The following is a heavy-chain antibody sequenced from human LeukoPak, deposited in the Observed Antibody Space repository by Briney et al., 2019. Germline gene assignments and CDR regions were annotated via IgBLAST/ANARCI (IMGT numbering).Heavy chain of an antibody. CDR2: IHYTGRT. J-gene: IGHJ3*02. D-gene: IGHD3-3*01. V-gene: IGHV4-59*08. CDR3: ASQVATIFGVVRAFDI. CDR1: GGSISGHY. Sequence: SETLSLTCTVSGGSISGHYWSWIRQPPGKGLEGIGYIHYTGRTDYSPSLKSRVSLSVDLSKNQFSLELTYVTAADTAVYYCASQVATIFGVVRAFDIWGQGTMVTVSS.